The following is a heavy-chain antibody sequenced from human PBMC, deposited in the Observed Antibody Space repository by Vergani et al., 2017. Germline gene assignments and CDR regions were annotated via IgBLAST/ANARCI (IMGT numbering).Heavy chain of an antibody. Sequence: EVQLVETGGGLIQPGGSLRLSCAASGFTVSSNYMSWVRQAPGKGLEWVSVIYSGGSTYYAVSVKGRFNISRDNSKNTLYLQMNSLRAEDTAVYYCARATGPSNYGQLVLYYYYMDVWGKGTTVTVSS. J-gene: IGHJ6*03. CDR3: ARATGPSNYGQLVLYYYYMDV. D-gene: IGHD6-6*01. CDR2: IYSGGST. V-gene: IGHV3-53*02. CDR1: GFTVSSNY.